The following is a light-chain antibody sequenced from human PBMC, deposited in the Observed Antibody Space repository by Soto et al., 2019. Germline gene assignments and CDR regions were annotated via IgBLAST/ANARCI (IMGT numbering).Light chain of an antibody. CDR3: QSYDSSLSGWV. V-gene: IGLV1-40*01. Sequence: QAVVTQPPSVSGAPGQRVTISCTGSSSNIGAGYDVHWYQQLPGTAPKLLIYGNNNWPSGVPDRFSGSKSGTSASLAITGLQAEDEADYYCQSYDSSLSGWVFGGGTKVTVL. CDR2: GNN. J-gene: IGLJ3*02. CDR1: SSNIGAGYD.